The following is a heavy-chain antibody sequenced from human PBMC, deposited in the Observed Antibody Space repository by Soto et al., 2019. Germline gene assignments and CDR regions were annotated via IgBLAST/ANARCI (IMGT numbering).Heavy chain of an antibody. Sequence: QVQLQESGPGLVKPSQTLSLTCTVSGDSLSSSNNYWSWIRQPPGEGLEWIGFISYSGTTSYSPSLKSRLAISLDTFKNQFSLSLSSVTAADTAVYYCARGRGYSYGLDPWCKGTLVTVSS. J-gene: IGHJ5*02. D-gene: IGHD5-18*01. V-gene: IGHV4-30-4*01. CDR1: GDSLSSSNNY. CDR2: ISYSGTT. CDR3: ARGRGYSYGLDP.